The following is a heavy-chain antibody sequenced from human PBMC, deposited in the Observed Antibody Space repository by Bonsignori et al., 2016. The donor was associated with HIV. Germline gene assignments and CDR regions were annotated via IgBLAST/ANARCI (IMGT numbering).Heavy chain of an antibody. CDR3: ARDKGSNYWGAHAFDI. Sequence: WIRQPPGKGLVWVSRIDSGGSSTKYEDSVKGRFTISRDNAKSTLYLHIDSLRAGDTGVYYCARDKGSNYWGAHAFDIWGQGTSVTVSS. CDR2: IDSGGSST. D-gene: IGHD7-27*01. J-gene: IGHJ3*02. V-gene: IGHV3-74*03.